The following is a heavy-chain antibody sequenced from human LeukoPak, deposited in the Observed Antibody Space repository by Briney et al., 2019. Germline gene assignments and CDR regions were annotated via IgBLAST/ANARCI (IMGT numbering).Heavy chain of an antibody. Sequence: SETLSRTCAVYGGSFSGYYWSWIRQPPGKGLEWNGEINHNGSTNYNPSLKSRVTISVDTSKNQFSLKLSSVTAADTAVYYCARGGVVVVAATGNWFDPCGQGTLVTVSS. V-gene: IGHV4-34*01. CDR2: INHNGST. J-gene: IGHJ5*02. D-gene: IGHD2-15*01. CDR3: ARGGVVVVAATGNWFDP. CDR1: GGSFSGYY.